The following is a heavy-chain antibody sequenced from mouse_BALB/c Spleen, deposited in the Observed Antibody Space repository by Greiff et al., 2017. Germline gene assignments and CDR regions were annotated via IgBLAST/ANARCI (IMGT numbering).Heavy chain of an antibody. V-gene: IGHV5-17*02. D-gene: IGHD4-1*01. CDR2: ISSGSSTI. J-gene: IGHJ2*01. CDR3: ARANSVDY. CDR1: GFTFSSFG. Sequence: EVQVVESGGGLVQPGGSRKLSCAASGFTFSSFGMHWVRQAPEKGLEWVAYISSGSSTIYYADTVKGRFTISRDNPKNTLFLQMTSLRSEDTAMYYCARANSVDYWGQGTTLTVSS.